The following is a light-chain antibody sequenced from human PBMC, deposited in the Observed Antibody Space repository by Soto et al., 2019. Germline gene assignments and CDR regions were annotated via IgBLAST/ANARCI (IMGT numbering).Light chain of an antibody. V-gene: IGLV2-14*03. CDR3: SSYTSTRFPVV. CDR2: DVS. J-gene: IGLJ3*02. Sequence: QSALTQPASVSGSPGQSITISCTGTSSDAGGYNYVSWYQQHPGKAPKLMIYDVSNRPSGVSNRFSGSKSGNTASLTISGLQAEDEADYYCSSYTSTRFPVVFGGGTKLTVL. CDR1: SSDAGGYNY.